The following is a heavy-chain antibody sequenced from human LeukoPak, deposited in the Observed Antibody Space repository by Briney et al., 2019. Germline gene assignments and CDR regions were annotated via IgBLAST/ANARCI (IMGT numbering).Heavy chain of an antibody. CDR2: ISYDGSNK. V-gene: IGHV3-30*18. Sequence: GGSLRLSCAASGFTFSSYGMHWVRQAPGKGLEWVAVISYDGSNKYYADSVKGRFTISRDNSKNTLYLQMNSLRAEDTAVYYRAKDGSSVIFDYWGQGTLVTVSS. J-gene: IGHJ4*02. CDR1: GFTFSSYG. CDR3: AKDGSSVIFDY. D-gene: IGHD6-6*01.